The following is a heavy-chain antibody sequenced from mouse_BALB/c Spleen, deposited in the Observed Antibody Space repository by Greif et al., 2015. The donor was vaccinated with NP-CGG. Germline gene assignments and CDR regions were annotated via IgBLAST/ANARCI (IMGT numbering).Heavy chain of an antibody. CDR1: GYTFTSYW. CDR2: INPSTGYT. V-gene: IGHV1-7*01. Sequence: VQPQQSGAELAKPGASVKMSCKASGYTFTSYWMHWVKQRPGQGLEWIGYINPSTGYTEYNQKFKDKATLTADKSSSTAYMQLSSLTSEDSAVYYCASYYGSSYFDYWGQGTTLTVSS. D-gene: IGHD1-1*01. CDR3: ASYYGSSYFDY. J-gene: IGHJ2*01.